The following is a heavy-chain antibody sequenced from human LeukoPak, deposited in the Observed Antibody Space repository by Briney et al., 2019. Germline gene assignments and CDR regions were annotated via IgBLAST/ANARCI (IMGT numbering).Heavy chain of an antibody. CDR2: IYSGGST. CDR1: GFTVSSNY. J-gene: IGHJ4*02. V-gene: IGHV3-53*01. Sequence: PGGSLRLSCAASGFTVSSNYLSWVRQAPGKGLEWGSVIYSGGSTYYADSVKGRFTFSRDNSKNTLYLQMNSLRAADTAVYYCAGHSVLRSGYSFDYWGQGTLVTISS. D-gene: IGHD3-22*01. CDR3: AGHSVLRSGYSFDY.